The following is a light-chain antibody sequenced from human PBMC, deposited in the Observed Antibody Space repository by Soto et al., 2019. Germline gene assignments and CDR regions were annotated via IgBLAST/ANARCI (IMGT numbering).Light chain of an antibody. CDR1: ETVRSN. J-gene: IGKJ2*01. CDR2: GAS. CDR3: QQYYNWPPYT. V-gene: IGKV3-15*01. Sequence: ILMTQSPATLSASPGERATLSCRASETVRSNVAWFQQKPGQAPRLLIFGASTRATGIPTRFTGSGSGTEFTLTIDSLQSEDFAVYYCQQYYNWPPYTFGQGTKVDIK.